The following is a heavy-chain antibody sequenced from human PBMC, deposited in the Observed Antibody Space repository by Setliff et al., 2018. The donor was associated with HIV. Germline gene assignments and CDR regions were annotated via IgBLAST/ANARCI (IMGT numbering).Heavy chain of an antibody. Sequence: GGSLRLSCAASGFTFSSYWMHWVRQAPGKGLVWVSHINSDGSTSYADSVKGRFTISRDNSKNTVYLQMNSLRVEDTAVYYCARELYREWDYWGQGTLVTVSS. V-gene: IGHV3-74*01. CDR2: INSDGST. CDR1: GFTFSSYW. D-gene: IGHD3-16*02. J-gene: IGHJ4*02. CDR3: ARELYREWDY.